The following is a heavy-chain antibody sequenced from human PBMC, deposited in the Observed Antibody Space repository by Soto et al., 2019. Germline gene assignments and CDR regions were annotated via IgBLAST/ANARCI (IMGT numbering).Heavy chain of an antibody. V-gene: IGHV1-18*01. CDR3: ARAGFSTSWLDIFATGVHGVEIDS. J-gene: IGHJ4*02. D-gene: IGHD6-13*01. CDR2: MSAYNGKT. Sequence: QVQLVQSGAEVKKTGASVEVSCKASGYTFISYGISWVRQAPGQGREWMGWMSAYNGKTNYAQKFQGRVTRTTDTSTTTAYMELRRLRSDDTAVYYCARAGFSTSWLDIFATGVHGVEIDSWGQGPLVPVSS. CDR1: GYTFISYG.